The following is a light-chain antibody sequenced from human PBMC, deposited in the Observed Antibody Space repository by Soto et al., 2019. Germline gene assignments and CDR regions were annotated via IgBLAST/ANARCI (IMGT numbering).Light chain of an antibody. CDR3: QQYMSSVT. Sequence: EIVLTQSPGSLSLSPGERATLSCRASQSVDSTFFAWYQKKPGPAPRLLIYGASKRATGVPGSFSGSGSGTDFTLIISRLAPEDFAVYYCQQYMSSVTFGQGTKVEIK. J-gene: IGKJ1*01. V-gene: IGKV3-20*01. CDR2: GAS. CDR1: QSVDSTF.